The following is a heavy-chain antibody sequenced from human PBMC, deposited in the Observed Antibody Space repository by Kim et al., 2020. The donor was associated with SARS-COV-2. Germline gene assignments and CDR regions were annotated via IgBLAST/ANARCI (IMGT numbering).Heavy chain of an antibody. V-gene: IGHV4-39*01. Sequence: RKGRVTISVDTSKTQFSLKLSTVTAADTAVYYCARQRITMIVGSRWFDPWGQGTLVTVSS. J-gene: IGHJ5*02. CDR3: ARQRITMIVGSRWFDP. D-gene: IGHD3-22*01.